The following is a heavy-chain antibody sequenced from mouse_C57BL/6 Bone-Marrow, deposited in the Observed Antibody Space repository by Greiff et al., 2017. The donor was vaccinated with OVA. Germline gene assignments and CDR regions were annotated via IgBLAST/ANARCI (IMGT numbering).Heavy chain of an antibody. CDR3: ARGLYYDYDGFAD. CDR1: GYTFTSYW. V-gene: IGHV1-53*01. D-gene: IGHD2-4*01. Sequence: QVQLQQPGTELVKPGASVKLSCKASGYTFTSYWMHWVKQRPGQGLEWIGNINPSNGGTNYNEKFKSKATLTVDKSSSTAYMPLSSLTSEDSSVYYRARGLYYDYDGFADWGQGTLVTVSA. J-gene: IGHJ3*01. CDR2: INPSNGGT.